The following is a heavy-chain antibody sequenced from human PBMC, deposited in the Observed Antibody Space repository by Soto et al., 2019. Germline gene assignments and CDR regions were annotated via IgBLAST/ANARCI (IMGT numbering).Heavy chain of an antibody. CDR1: GASISSSNYY. V-gene: IGHV4-39*01. Sequence: QLRLQESGPGLVKPSETLSLTCTVSGASISSSNYYWGWIRQPPGKGLEWIGSIYYGGSTSYNPSLESRLTMSVDTSKNQFSLKLRSVTAADTGVYYCASPVDYGDYGRFDPWGQGALVTVSS. D-gene: IGHD4-17*01. CDR3: ASPVDYGDYGRFDP. CDR2: IYYGGST. J-gene: IGHJ5*02.